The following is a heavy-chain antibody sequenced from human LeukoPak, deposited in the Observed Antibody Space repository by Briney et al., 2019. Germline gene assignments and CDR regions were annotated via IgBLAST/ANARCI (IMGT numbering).Heavy chain of an antibody. CDR3: ARGRVSSSSWSSTYYYYFYMDV. V-gene: IGHV4-59*11. CDR1: GDSISMHY. Sequence: SETLSLTCTVSGDSISMHYWSWIRQPPGKGLEWIGYIDHTVSTNYNPSLNSRVTISRDTSKNHFSLELSSVTAADTAVYFCARGRVSSSSWSSTYYYYFYMDVWGKGTTVTVSS. CDR2: IDHTVST. D-gene: IGHD6-13*01. J-gene: IGHJ6*03.